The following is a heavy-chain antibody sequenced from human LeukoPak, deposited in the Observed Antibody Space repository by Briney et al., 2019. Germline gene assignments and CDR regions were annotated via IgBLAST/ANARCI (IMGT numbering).Heavy chain of an antibody. V-gene: IGHV3-48*03. CDR2: ISSSGSTI. J-gene: IGHJ4*02. D-gene: IGHD6-13*01. CDR1: GVTFSSYE. CDR3: ATEGYRDSY. Sequence: GGSLRLSCAASGVTFSSYEMNWGRQAPGAGLEWVSYISSSGSTIYYADSVKGRFTISRDNAKNSLYLQMNSLRAEDTAVYYCATEGYRDSYWGQGTLVTVSS.